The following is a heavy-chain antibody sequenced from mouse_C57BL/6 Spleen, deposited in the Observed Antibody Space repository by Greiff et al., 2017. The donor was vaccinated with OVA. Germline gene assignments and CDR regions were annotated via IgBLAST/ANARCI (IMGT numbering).Heavy chain of an antibody. V-gene: IGHV5-4*01. D-gene: IGHD1-1*01. CDR3: ARATTVVDWYFDV. CDR2: ISDGGSYT. J-gene: IGHJ1*03. CDR1: GFTFSSYA. Sequence: DVQLQESGGGLVKPGGSLKLSCAASGFTFSSYAMSWVRQTPEKRLEWVATISDGGSYTYYPDNVKGRFTISRDNAKNNLYLQMSHLKSEDTAMYYCARATTVVDWYFDVWGTGTTVTVSS.